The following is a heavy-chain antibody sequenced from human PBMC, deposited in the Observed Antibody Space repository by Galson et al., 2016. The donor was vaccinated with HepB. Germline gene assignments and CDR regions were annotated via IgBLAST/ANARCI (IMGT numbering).Heavy chain of an antibody. Sequence: SLRLSCAGSGFTLSSNSMNWVRQAPGTGLQWVAKISASGVTYHADSVWGRFTISRDDAKNSLDLETNRLRDEDTAVYFCVRDIDWAFDSWGQGALVTVSS. CDR3: VRDIDWAFDS. CDR1: GFTLSSNS. J-gene: IGHJ4*02. V-gene: IGHV3-48*02. CDR2: ISASGVT. D-gene: IGHD3-9*01.